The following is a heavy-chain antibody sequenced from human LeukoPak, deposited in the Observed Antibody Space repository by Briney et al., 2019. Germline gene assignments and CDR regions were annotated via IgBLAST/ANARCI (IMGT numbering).Heavy chain of an antibody. CDR2: IKEDGSET. V-gene: IGHV3-7*05. Sequence: PGGSLRLSCAASGFTFSSYAMSWVRQAPGKGLEWVANIKEDGSETYYVDSVKGRFTISRDNAKNSLYLQMDSLRADDTAVYYCARDLSYSSSSGGSFDYWGQGTLVTVSS. J-gene: IGHJ4*02. CDR1: GFTFSSYA. CDR3: ARDLSYSSSSGGSFDY. D-gene: IGHD6-6*01.